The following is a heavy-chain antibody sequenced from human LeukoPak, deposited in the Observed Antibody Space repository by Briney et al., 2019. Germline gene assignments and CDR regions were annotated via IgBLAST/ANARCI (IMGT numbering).Heavy chain of an antibody. D-gene: IGHD3-10*01. V-gene: IGHV4-39*01. CDR2: IYYSGST. J-gene: IGHJ4*02. CDR1: GGSISSSNYY. Sequence: PSETLSLTCTVSGGSISSSNYYWGWIRQPPGKGLEWIGSIYYSGSTYYNPSLKSRVTISVDTSKNQFSLKLSSVTAADTAVYYCARSYYSGSGSSNYYFDYWGQGTLVTVSP. CDR3: ARSYYSGSGSSNYYFDY.